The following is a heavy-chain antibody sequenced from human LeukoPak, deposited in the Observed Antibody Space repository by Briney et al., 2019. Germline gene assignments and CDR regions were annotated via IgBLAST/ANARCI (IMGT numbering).Heavy chain of an antibody. CDR1: GGTFSSYA. CDR2: IIPIFGTA. J-gene: IGHJ4*02. V-gene: IGHV1-69*06. D-gene: IGHD6-19*01. CDR3: TRNSGWYGVS. Sequence: ASVKVSCKASGGTFSSYAISWVRQAPGQGLEWMGGIIPIFGTANYAQKFQGRVTITADKSTSTAYMELRSLRSDDTAVYYCTRNSGWYGVSWGQGTLVTVSS.